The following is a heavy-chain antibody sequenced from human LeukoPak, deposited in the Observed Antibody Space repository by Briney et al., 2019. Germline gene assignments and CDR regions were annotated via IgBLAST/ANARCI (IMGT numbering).Heavy chain of an antibody. CDR1: GFTFSSYC. Sequence: GGSLRLSRAASGFTFSSYCMHWVRQTTGKGLMWVARIKSDGSTVYAVSVQCRFTISRDNAKTTVYLQMNSLTVNDTAIYYCTRAITYFYGSVTYDWFDSWGQGTRVTVSS. CDR2: IKSDGST. CDR3: TRAITYFYGSVTYDWFDS. D-gene: IGHD3-10*01. V-gene: IGHV3-74*01. J-gene: IGHJ5*01.